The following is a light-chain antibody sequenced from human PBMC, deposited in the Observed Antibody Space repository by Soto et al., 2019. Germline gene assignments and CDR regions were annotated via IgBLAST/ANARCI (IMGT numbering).Light chain of an antibody. J-gene: IGKJ1*01. V-gene: IGKV1-39*01. CDR2: TAS. Sequence: DIKMTQSPSSLSASVGDRVTITCRASQSISSHLHWYQQKPGKAPKLLISTASSLQTGVPSRFSGSGSGTEFTLTISSLQPEDFATYSCQQSFNNAWTFGQGTKVEMK. CDR3: QQSFNNAWT. CDR1: QSISSH.